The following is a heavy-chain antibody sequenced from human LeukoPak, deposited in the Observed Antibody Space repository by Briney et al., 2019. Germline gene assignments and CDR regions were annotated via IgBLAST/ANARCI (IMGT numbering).Heavy chain of an antibody. CDR3: ARRKVARGTPVGY. Sequence: GASVKVSCKASGYTFSSYDINWVRQATGQGLEWTGWMNPNSGNTGYAQKFQGRINITRDTSISTAYMELSSLRSEDTAVYYCARRKVARGTPVGYWGQGTPVTVSS. V-gene: IGHV1-8*03. CDR2: MNPNSGNT. CDR1: GYTFSSYD. J-gene: IGHJ4*02. D-gene: IGHD1-26*01.